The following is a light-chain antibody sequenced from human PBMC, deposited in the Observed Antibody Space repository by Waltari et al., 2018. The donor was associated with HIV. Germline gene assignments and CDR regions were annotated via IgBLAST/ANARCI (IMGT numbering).Light chain of an antibody. V-gene: IGLV1-44*01. J-gene: IGLJ3*02. CDR3: AAWDDSLNGLWV. CDR1: SSNSGRNT. Sequence: QSVLPQPPSASGTPGQRVTIHLSGSSSNSGRNTVNCYQQLPGTAPKLLIYSNIQRPSGVPDRFSGSKSGTSASLAISGLQSDDEADYYCAAWDDSLNGLWVFGGGTKLTVL. CDR2: SNI.